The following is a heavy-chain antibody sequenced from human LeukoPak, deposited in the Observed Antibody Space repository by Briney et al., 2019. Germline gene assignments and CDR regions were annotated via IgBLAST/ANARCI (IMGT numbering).Heavy chain of an antibody. V-gene: IGHV3-74*01. J-gene: IGHJ4*02. CDR2: INGDGSRT. CDR3: VRASYYDSTGYVKDNFDY. D-gene: IGHD3-22*01. CDR1: GFTFSSYW. Sequence: GGSLRLSCAASGFTFSSYWMHWVRQAPGKGLVWVSRINGDGSRTDNADSVKGRFTISRDNAKNTLYLQMNSLRAEDTGVYYCVRASYYDSTGYVKDNFDYWGQGTLVTVSS.